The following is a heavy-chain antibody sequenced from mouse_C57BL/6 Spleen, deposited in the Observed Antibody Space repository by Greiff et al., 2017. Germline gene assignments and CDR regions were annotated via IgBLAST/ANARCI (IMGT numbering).Heavy chain of an antibody. V-gene: IGHV1-81*01. CDR3: ARSGPFAY. Sequence: QVQLQQSGAELARPGASVKLSCKASGYTFTSYGISWVKQRTGKGLEWIGEIYPRSGNTYYNEKFKGKATLTADKSSRTAYIGLRILTSEDSAVYFCARSGPFAYWGQGTLVTVSA. CDR2: IYPRSGNT. CDR1: GYTFTSYG. J-gene: IGHJ3*01.